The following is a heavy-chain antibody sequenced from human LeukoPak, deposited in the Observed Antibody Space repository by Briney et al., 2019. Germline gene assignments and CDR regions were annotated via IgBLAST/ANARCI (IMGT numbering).Heavy chain of an antibody. Sequence: GGSLTLSCAPSGLTLSIFWMHWVRQAPGKGLEWVSPIDGDGSDTSYADSVKGRFTISRDTAKSTVYMQMNSLRGEDTAVYYCATVFEYWGQGTLVTVSS. CDR2: IDGDGSDT. J-gene: IGHJ4*02. V-gene: IGHV3-74*01. CDR1: GLTLSIFW. CDR3: ATVFEY.